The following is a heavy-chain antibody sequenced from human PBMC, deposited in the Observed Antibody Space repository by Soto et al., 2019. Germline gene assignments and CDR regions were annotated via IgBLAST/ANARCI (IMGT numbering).Heavy chain of an antibody. J-gene: IGHJ5*02. Sequence: SETLSLTCTVSGGAVSSGTYYWSWIRQPPGKGLEWIGHIYFTGSTNYNPSLKSRVTMSLDTSRNQFSLKLSSVTAADTAVYYCTRGPPRIQWFDPWGLGTLVTVSS. CDR1: GGAVSSGTYY. V-gene: IGHV4-61*01. CDR2: IYFTGST. CDR3: TRGPPRIQWFDP.